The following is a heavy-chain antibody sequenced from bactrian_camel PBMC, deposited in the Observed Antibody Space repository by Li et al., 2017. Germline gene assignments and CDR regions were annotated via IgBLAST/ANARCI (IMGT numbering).Heavy chain of an antibody. CDR3: AADSDGWLDDVFSSHGYDD. Sequence: QLVESGGNSALAGGSLILACATSTTFYRVTWFRQAPGKEREGVATIHTRTGNTVYGDSVRGRFTITQDNAKRTVYLQMDTLTPEDTAMYYCAADSDGWLDDVFSSHGYDDWGQGTQVTVS. CDR1: TTFYR. CDR2: IHTRTGNT. J-gene: IGHJ4*01. V-gene: IGHV3S25*01. D-gene: IGHD1*01.